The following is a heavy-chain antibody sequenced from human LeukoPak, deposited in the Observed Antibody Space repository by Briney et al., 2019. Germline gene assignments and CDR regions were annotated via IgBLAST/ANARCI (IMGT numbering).Heavy chain of an antibody. CDR3: VAYDSFFDY. CDR1: GYTFTGYY. V-gene: IGHV1-2*02. CDR2: INPNSGGT. J-gene: IGHJ4*02. Sequence: ASVKVSCKASGYTFTGYYMHWVRQAPGQGLEWMGWINPNSGGTNYAQKFQGRVTMARDTSISTAYMELSWLRSDDTAVYYCVAYDSFFDYWGQGTLVTVSS. D-gene: IGHD3-3*01.